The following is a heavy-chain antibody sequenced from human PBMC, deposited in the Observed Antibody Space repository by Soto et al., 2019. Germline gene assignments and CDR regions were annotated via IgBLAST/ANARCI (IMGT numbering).Heavy chain of an antibody. J-gene: IGHJ4*02. CDR2: IFYTGST. Sequence: QVQLQESGPGLVQPSETLSLTCSVSGGSINSASYHWSWLHQHPGKGLEFIGYIFYTGSTYYNPSLETRLTISVDTSKNHVSLRLNAVTAADTAVYYCARLDYGDSAFDSWGRGILVTVSS. CDR1: GGSINSASYH. D-gene: IGHD4-17*01. V-gene: IGHV4-31*03. CDR3: ARLDYGDSAFDS.